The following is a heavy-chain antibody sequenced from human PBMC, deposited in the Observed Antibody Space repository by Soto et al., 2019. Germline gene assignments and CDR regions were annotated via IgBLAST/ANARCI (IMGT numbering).Heavy chain of an antibody. V-gene: IGHV1-69*13. Sequence: ASVEVSCEASGGTFSSYAISWVRQAPGRGLEGMGGIIPTFGTENYAQKFQGRVTITADESTSTAYMELSSLRSEDTAVYYCARGAIYCRRTSCYIGRGYSVDLWGPGTMVTV. D-gene: IGHD2-2*01. J-gene: IGHJ4*02. CDR2: IIPTFGTE. CDR1: GGTFSSYA. CDR3: ARGAIYCRRTSCYIGRGYSVDL.